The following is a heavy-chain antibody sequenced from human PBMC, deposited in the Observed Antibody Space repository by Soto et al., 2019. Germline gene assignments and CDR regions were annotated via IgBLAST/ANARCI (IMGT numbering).Heavy chain of an antibody. CDR3: ARTTAVPNTLRSRYFFDY. D-gene: IGHD4-17*01. CDR1: GASVSNKTYY. V-gene: IGHV4-61*01. CDR2: VYYSGTT. J-gene: IGHJ4*02. Sequence: PSETLSLTCSVSGASVSNKTYYWSWIRQPPGKRLEWIGYVYYSGTTNYNPSLKSRVTISVDLSKNQFSLRLSSVTTADTALYYCARTTAVPNTLRSRYFFDYWGQVTLVTVSS.